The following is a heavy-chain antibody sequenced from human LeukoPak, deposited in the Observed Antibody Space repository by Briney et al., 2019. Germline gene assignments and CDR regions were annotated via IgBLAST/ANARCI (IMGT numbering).Heavy chain of an antibody. J-gene: IGHJ4*02. D-gene: IGHD6-19*01. CDR3: ARAEEYSSGWYLGY. CDR1: GGSISSYY. V-gene: IGHV4-59*01. CDR2: IYYSGST. Sequence: SETLSLNCTVSGGSISSYYWSWIRQPPGKGLEWIGYIYYSGSTNYNPSLKSRVTISVDTSKNQFSLKLSSVTAADTAVYYCARAEEYSSGWYLGYWGQGTLVTVSS.